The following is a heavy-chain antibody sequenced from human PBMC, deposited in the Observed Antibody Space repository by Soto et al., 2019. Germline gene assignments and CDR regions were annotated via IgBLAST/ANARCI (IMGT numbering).Heavy chain of an antibody. CDR3: ARGHSGSYRTGEGYYYGMDV. Sequence: QVQLQESGPGLVKPSETLSLTCTVSGGSISSYYWSWIRQPPGKGLEWIGYIYYSGSTNYNPSLKRRVTISVDTSKTQFSLKLSSVTAADTAVYYCARGHSGSYRTGEGYYYGMDVWGQGTTVTVSS. V-gene: IGHV4-59*01. CDR2: IYYSGST. J-gene: IGHJ6*02. D-gene: IGHD1-26*01. CDR1: GGSISSYY.